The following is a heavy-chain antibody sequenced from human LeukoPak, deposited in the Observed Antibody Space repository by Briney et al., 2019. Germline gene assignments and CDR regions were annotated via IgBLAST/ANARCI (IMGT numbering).Heavy chain of an antibody. CDR3: AKPYDFWSGYPGYNWFDP. V-gene: IGHV3-23*01. J-gene: IGHJ5*02. Sequence: GGSLRLSCAASGFTFSNHAMRWVRQAPGKGLEWVSAISSDSGNIYYADSVKGRFTISRDNSKNTLYLQMNSLRAEDTAVYYCAKPYDFWSGYPGYNWFDPWGQGTLVTVSS. D-gene: IGHD3-3*01. CDR2: ISSDSGNI. CDR1: GFTFSNHA.